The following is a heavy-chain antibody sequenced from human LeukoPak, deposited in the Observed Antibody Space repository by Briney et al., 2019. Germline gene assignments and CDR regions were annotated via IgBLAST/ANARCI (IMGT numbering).Heavy chain of an antibody. Sequence: GESLKISCTASGYSFINYWIGWVRQMPGKGLEWMGLIYPGDSDTTYSPSFQGQVTISVDKSISTAYLQWSSLKASDTAIFYRARLKAAAAKTSSFDYWGQGTLVTVSS. D-gene: IGHD6-13*01. V-gene: IGHV5-51*01. CDR3: ARLKAAAAKTSSFDY. CDR2: IYPGDSDT. CDR1: GYSFINYW. J-gene: IGHJ4*02.